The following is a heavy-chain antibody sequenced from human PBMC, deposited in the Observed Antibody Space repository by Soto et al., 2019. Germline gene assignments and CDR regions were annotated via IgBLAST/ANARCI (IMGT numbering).Heavy chain of an antibody. CDR2: FDPEDGET. D-gene: IGHD3-10*01. J-gene: IGHJ4*02. CDR3: ATVNPRDYWFAVVYFDY. CDR1: GYTLTELS. Sequence: VASVKVSCKVSGYTLTELSMHWVRQAPGKGLEWMGGFDPEDGETIYAQKFQGRVTMTEDTSTDTAYMELSSLRSEDTAVYYCATVNPRDYWFAVVYFDYWGQGTLVTVSS. V-gene: IGHV1-24*01.